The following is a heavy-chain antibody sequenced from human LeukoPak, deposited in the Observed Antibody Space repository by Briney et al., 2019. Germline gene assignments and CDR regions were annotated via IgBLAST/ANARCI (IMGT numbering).Heavy chain of an antibody. CDR1: GFTFTNYA. CDR2: ISGSDGNT. V-gene: IGHV3-23*01. CDR3: AKDSAKKFDDY. Sequence: GGSLRLSCAASGFTFTNYAMSWVRQAPGKGLEWVSGISGSDGNTYYADSVKGRFTISRENSKNTLYLQMNSLRAEDTAVYYCAKDSAKKFDDYWGQGTLVTVSS. J-gene: IGHJ4*02. D-gene: IGHD3-10*01.